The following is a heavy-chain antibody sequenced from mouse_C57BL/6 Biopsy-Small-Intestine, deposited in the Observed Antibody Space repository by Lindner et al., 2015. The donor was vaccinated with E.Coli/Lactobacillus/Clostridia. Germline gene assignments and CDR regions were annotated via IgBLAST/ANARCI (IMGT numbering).Heavy chain of an antibody. J-gene: IGHJ1*03. V-gene: IGHV1-81*01. CDR3: AREDYYGSSYVRYFDV. Sequence: VQLQESGAELARPGASVKLSCKASGYTFTSYGIIWVKQRTGQGLEWIGEIYPRSGNTYYNEKFKGKATLTADKSSSTAYMELRSLTSEDSAVYFCAREDYYGSSYVRYFDVWGTGTTVTVSS. CDR2: IYPRSGNT. CDR1: GYTFTSYG. D-gene: IGHD1-1*01.